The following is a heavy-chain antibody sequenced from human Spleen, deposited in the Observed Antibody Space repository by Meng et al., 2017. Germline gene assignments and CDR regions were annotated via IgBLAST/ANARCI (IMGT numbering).Heavy chain of an antibody. J-gene: IGHJ4*02. Sequence: ASMKVSCKASGYNFNDHYVHWVRQAPGQGLEWMGVIDPSGSSASYVQKFQGRLTMTTDTSTSTVYMELSSLKSEDTAVYFCTRVAGMRENYFDYWGQGTLVTVSS. D-gene: IGHD1-26*01. V-gene: IGHV1-46*02. CDR1: GYNFNDHY. CDR3: TRVAGMRENYFDY. CDR2: IDPSGSSA.